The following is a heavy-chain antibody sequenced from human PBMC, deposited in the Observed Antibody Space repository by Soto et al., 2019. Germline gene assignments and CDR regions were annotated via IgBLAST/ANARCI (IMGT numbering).Heavy chain of an antibody. CDR3: ARPNNWCDP. V-gene: IGHV4-39*01. CDR1: GGSISSTSYY. J-gene: IGHJ5*02. CDR2: IYYSGST. Sequence: PSETLSLTCTVSGGSISSTSYYWSWIRQPPGKELEWFASIYYSGSTYYNPSLKSRGTISVDPSKNQFSLKLTPVPAADTADYFCARPNNWCDPWGQVTLITVAS.